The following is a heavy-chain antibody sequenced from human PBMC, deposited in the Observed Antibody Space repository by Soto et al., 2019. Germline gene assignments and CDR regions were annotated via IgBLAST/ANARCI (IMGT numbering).Heavy chain of an antibody. CDR2: IFYSGST. CDR1: GGSLSSSSW. V-gene: IGHV4-4*02. D-gene: IGHD2-8*01. J-gene: IGHJ4*02. Sequence: ETLSLTCAVSGGSLSSSSWWSCVRQPPGKTLEWLGEIFYSGSTKYNPSLNSRVTISADQSKNDFSLRLSSVTAADTAVYYCVHHGGVPYYHDFWGQGMLVTVSS. CDR3: VHHGGVPYYHDF.